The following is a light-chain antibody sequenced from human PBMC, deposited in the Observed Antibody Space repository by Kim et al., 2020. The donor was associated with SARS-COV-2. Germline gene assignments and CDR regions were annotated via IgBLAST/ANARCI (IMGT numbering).Light chain of an antibody. V-gene: IGKV3-15*01. CDR2: DAT. CDR1: QTINNK. J-gene: IGKJ1*01. Sequence: VSPGERATLSCRASQTINNKLVWYQQKPGQAPRLLIYDATTRATGVPARFIGSGSETDFTLTISSLQSEDFAVYYCQQSNDWPPLTFGQGTKVDIK. CDR3: QQSNDWPPLT.